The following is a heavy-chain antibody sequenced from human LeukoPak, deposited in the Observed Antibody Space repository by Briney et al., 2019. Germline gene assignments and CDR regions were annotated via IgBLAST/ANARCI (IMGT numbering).Heavy chain of an antibody. V-gene: IGHV4-30-4*08. CDR1: GGPISSYY. CDR3: ARAQTSNDYGDYNYWYFDL. CDR2: IYYSGST. D-gene: IGHD4-17*01. Sequence: SETLSLTCTVSGGPISSYYWSWIRQPPGKGLEWIGYIYYSGSTYYNPSLKSRVTISVDTSKNQFSLKLSSVTAADTAVYYCARAQTSNDYGDYNYWYFDLWGRGTLVTVSS. J-gene: IGHJ2*01.